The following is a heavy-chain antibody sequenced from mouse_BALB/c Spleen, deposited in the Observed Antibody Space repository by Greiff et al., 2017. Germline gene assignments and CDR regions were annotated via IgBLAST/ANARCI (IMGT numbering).Heavy chain of an antibody. Sequence: EVKLVESGGGLVKPGGSLKLSCAASGFTFSSYTMSWVRQTPEKRLEWVATISSGGSYTYYPDSVKGRFTISRDNAKNTLYLQMSSLKSEDTAMYYCTRDLTASLDYWGQGTTLTVSS. J-gene: IGHJ2*01. D-gene: IGHD4-1*01. V-gene: IGHV5-6-4*01. CDR3: TRDLTASLDY. CDR2: ISSGGSYT. CDR1: GFTFSSYT.